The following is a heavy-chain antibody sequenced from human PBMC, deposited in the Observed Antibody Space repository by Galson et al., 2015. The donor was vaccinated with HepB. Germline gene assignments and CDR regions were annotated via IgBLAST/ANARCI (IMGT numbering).Heavy chain of an antibody. CDR2: IKQDGSEK. V-gene: IGHV3-7*01. CDR3: ARVGGWGELLLDY. Sequence: SLRLSCAASGFTFSSYWMSWVRQAPGKGLEWVANIKQDGSEKYYVDSVKGRFTISRDNAKNSLYLQMNSLRAEDTAVYYCARVGGWGELLLDYWGQGTLVTVSS. D-gene: IGHD1-26*01. CDR1: GFTFSSYW. J-gene: IGHJ4*02.